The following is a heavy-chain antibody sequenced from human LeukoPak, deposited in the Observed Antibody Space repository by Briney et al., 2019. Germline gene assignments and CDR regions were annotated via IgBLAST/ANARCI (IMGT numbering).Heavy chain of an antibody. J-gene: IGHJ4*02. V-gene: IGHV4-4*02. D-gene: IGHD1-1*01. CDR1: GGSISSNNW. CDR3: ARVNINNWHSCDY. CDR2: IYHSGSP. Sequence: PSETLSLTCAVSGGSISSNNWWGWVRQPPGKGLEWIGEIYHSGSPNYNPSLKSRVTVSVDKSRNHFSLNLSSVTAADTAVYYCARVNINNWHSCDYWGQGTLVTVSS.